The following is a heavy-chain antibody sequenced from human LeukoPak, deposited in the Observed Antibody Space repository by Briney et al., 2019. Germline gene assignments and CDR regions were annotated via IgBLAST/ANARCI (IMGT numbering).Heavy chain of an antibody. V-gene: IGHV3-66*01. CDR3: ARAVPGFDS. J-gene: IGHJ4*02. CDR2: IYSGGST. CDR1: EFSVGSNY. Sequence: GGSLRLSCAASEFSVGSNYMTWVRQAPGKGLEWVSLIYSGGSTYYADSVKGRFTISRDNSKNTLYLQVNSLRAEDTAVCYCARAVPGFDSWGQGTLVTVSS.